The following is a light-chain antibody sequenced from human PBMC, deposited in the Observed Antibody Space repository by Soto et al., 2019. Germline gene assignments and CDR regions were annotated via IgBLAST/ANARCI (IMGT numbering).Light chain of an antibody. CDR2: AAS. Sequence: DIQMTQSPSSLSASVGDRVTITCRASQTISSYLYWYQQKPGKAPNLLIYAASRLQRGVPSRFSGSGSGTDFTITISSLQPEDCATYYCQQSYSTHWTFGQGTKVEIK. CDR3: QQSYSTHWT. CDR1: QTISSY. J-gene: IGKJ1*01. V-gene: IGKV1-39*01.